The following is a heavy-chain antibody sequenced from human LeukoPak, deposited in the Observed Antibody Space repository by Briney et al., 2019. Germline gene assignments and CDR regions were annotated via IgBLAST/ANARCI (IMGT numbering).Heavy chain of an antibody. CDR2: IHYSGST. J-gene: IGHJ5*02. D-gene: IGHD2-2*01. Sequence: SETLSLTCTVSGGSISSYYWNWIRQPPGKGLEWIGYIHYSGSTSYNPSLKSRVTISVDTSKNQISLKVKSATAADTAVYYCARTTEDCSSTSCYQYWFDPWGQGTLVTVSS. CDR3: ARTTEDCSSTSCYQYWFDP. V-gene: IGHV4-59*01. CDR1: GGSISSYY.